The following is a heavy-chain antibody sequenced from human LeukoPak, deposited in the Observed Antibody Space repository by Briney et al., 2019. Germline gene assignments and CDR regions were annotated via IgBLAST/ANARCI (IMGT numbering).Heavy chain of an antibody. CDR3: ARVPKKWLRLGAYYYYYYMDV. D-gene: IGHD5-12*01. V-gene: IGHV1-2*02. J-gene: IGHJ6*03. CDR2: INPNSGGT. Sequence: ASVKVSCKASGYTFTGYYMHWVRQAPGQGLELMGWINPNSGGTNYAQKFQGRVTMTRDTSISTAYMELSRLRSDDTAVYYCARVPKKWLRLGAYYYYYYMDVWGKGTTVTVSS. CDR1: GYTFTGYY.